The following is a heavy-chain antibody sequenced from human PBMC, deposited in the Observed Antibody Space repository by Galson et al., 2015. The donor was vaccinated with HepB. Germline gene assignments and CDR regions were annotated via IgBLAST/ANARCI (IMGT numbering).Heavy chain of an antibody. D-gene: IGHD3-22*01. J-gene: IGHJ3*02. CDR1: GFSLSTSGMC. Sequence: PALVKPTQTLTLTCTFSGFSLSTSGMCVSWIRQPPGKALEWLARIDWDDDKYYSTSLKTRLTISKDTSKNQVVLTMTNMDPVDTATYYCARIRYYYDARGAFDIWGQGTMVTVSS. V-gene: IGHV2-70*11. CDR3: ARIRYYYDARGAFDI. CDR2: IDWDDDK.